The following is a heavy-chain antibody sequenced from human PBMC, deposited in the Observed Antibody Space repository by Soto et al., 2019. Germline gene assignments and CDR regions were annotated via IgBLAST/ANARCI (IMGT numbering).Heavy chain of an antibody. D-gene: IGHD3-22*01. CDR1: GGSISSGGYY. V-gene: IGHV4-31*03. CDR3: ARLGYYDSSGYYVGY. CDR2: IYYSGST. J-gene: IGHJ4*02. Sequence: TLSLTCTVSGGSISSGGYYWSWIRQHPGKGLEWIGYIYYSGSTYYNPSLKSRVTISVDTSKNQFSLKLSSVTAADTAVYYCARLGYYDSSGYYVGYWGQGTLVTVSS.